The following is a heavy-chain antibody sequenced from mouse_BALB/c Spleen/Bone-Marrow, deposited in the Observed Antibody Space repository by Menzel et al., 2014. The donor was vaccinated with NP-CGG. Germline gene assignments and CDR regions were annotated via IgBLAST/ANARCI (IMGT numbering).Heavy chain of an antibody. J-gene: IGHJ3*01. CDR2: IYPSDSYT. CDR3: TRGDYYGSSSFAY. V-gene: IGHV1-69*02. CDR1: GYTFTSYW. Sequence: VQLQQSGAELVRPGASVKLSCKASGYTFTSYWINWVKQRPGQGLEWIGNIYPSDSYTNYNQKFKDKATLTVDKSSSTAYMQLSSPTSEDSAVYYCTRGDYYGSSSFAYWGQGTLGTGSA. D-gene: IGHD1-1*01.